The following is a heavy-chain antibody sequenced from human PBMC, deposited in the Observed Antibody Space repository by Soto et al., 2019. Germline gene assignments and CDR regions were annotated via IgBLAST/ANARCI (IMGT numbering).Heavy chain of an antibody. CDR2: IIPIFGTA. V-gene: IGHV1-69*01. D-gene: IGHD2-21*02. CDR1: GGTFSSYA. CDR3: AGPHCGGDCYSGAAS. Sequence: QVQLVQSGAEVKKPGSSVKVSCKASGGTFSSYAISWVRQAPGQGLEWMGGIIPIFGTANYAQKFQGRVTITADESTSTAYMELSSLRSEDTAVYYWAGPHCGGDCYSGAASGGQGTLVTVSS. J-gene: IGHJ4*02.